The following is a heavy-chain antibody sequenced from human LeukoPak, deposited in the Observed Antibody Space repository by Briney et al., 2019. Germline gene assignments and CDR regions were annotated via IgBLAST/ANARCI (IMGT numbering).Heavy chain of an antibody. CDR2: IYYSGST. D-gene: IGHD6-6*01. V-gene: IGHV4-59*12. CDR3: ARGNRSEQLVPLDY. CDR1: GGSISSYY. Sequence: PSETLSLTCTVSGGSISSYYWSWIRQPPGKGLAWIGYIYYSGSTNYNPSLKSRVTISVDTSKNQFSLKLSSVTAADTAVYYCARGNRSEQLVPLDYWGQGTLVTVSS. J-gene: IGHJ4*02.